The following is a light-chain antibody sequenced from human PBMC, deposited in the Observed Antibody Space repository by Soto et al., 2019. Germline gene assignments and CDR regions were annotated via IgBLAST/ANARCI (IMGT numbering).Light chain of an antibody. CDR3: HQYNNWPPT. J-gene: IGKJ5*01. V-gene: IGKV3-15*01. CDR2: GAS. Sequence: EIVMTQSPATLSVSPGERATLSCRASQSVSSNLAWYQQKPGQAPRLLIYGASTSDTGIPARFSGSRSGTEFNLTISSLQSEDFAVYYCHQYNNWPPTFGQGTRLEIK. CDR1: QSVSSN.